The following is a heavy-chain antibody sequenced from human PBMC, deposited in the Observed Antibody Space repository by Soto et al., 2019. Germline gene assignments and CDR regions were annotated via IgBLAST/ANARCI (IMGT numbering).Heavy chain of an antibody. Sequence: KTSETLSLTCAVSGGSFSGYYWSWIRQPPGKGLEWIGEIFHTGSTNYNPSLKSRITISVDTSKKQFSLKLNSVTAADTAVYYCARVGQPPSDYWGQGTLVTVSS. CDR2: IFHTGST. V-gene: IGHV4-34*12. D-gene: IGHD2-2*01. CDR3: ARVGQPPSDY. CDR1: GGSFSGYY. J-gene: IGHJ4*02.